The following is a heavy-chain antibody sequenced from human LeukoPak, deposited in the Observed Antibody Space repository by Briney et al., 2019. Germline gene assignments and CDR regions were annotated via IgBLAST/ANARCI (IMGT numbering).Heavy chain of an antibody. CDR1: GFTVSSNY. D-gene: IGHD2-2*01. J-gene: IGHJ4*02. V-gene: IGHV3-66*01. CDR3: ARDEYCSSTSCPIETDPIDY. Sequence: PGGSLRLSCAASGFTVSSNYMSWVRQAPGKGLEWVSVIYSGGSTYYADSVKGRFTISRDNSKNTLYLQMNSLRAEDTAVYYCARDEYCSSTSCPIETDPIDYWGQGTLVTVSS. CDR2: IYSGGST.